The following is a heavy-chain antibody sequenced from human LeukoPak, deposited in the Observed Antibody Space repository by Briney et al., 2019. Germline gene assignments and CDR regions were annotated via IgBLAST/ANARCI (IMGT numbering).Heavy chain of an antibody. CDR1: GFTFSTYA. CDR3: AKRGFGEWYFDY. Sequence: PGGSLRLSCAASGFTFSTYAMTWVRQAPGKGLEWVSLISGTGGSTYYADSVKGRFTISRDNSKNTLYLQMNSLRAEDTAVYYCAKRGFGEWYFDYWGQGTLVTVSS. V-gene: IGHV3-23*01. CDR2: ISGTGGST. D-gene: IGHD3-10*01. J-gene: IGHJ4*02.